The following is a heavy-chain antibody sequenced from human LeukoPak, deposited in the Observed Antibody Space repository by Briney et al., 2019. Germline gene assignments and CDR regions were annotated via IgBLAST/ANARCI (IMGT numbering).Heavy chain of an antibody. D-gene: IGHD3-10*01. V-gene: IGHV3-15*01. CDR3: TTDHYYGSGSSTRFDY. J-gene: IGHJ4*02. CDR2: IKSKTDGGTT. CDR1: GFTFSNAW. Sequence: GGSLGLSCAASGFTFSNAWMSWVRQAPGKGLEWVGRIKSKTDGGTTDYAAPVKGRFTISRDDSKNTLYLQMNSLKTEDTAVYYCTTDHYYGSGSSTRFDYWGQGTLVTVSS.